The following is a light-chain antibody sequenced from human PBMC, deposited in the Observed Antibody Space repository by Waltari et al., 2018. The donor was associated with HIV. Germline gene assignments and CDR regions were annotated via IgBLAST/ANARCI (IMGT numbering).Light chain of an antibody. J-gene: IGKJ1*01. CDR3: QQYNKWPWT. V-gene: IGKV3-15*01. CDR1: QSFSSN. CDR2: GAS. Sequence: EIVMTQSPATLSVSPGDRATLSCRARQSFSSNLALYQQEPCQAPRLLIYGASTRATGIPARFSGSGSGTEFTLTISSLQSEDFAVYYCQQYNKWPWTFGQGTKVEIK.